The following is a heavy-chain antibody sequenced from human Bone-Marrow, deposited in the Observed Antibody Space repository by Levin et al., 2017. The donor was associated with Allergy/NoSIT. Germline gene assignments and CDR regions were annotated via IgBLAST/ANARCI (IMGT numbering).Heavy chain of an antibody. CDR1: GYTFTSYD. CDR2: MNPNSGNT. Sequence: ASVKVSCKASGYTFTSYDINWVRQATGQGLEWMGWMNPNSGNTGYAQKFQGRVTMTRNTSISTAYMELSSLRSEDTAVYYCARGSEEGSGFVDWFDPWGQGTLVTVSS. J-gene: IGHJ5*02. V-gene: IGHV1-8*01. CDR3: ARGSEEGSGFVDWFDP. D-gene: IGHD3-22*01.